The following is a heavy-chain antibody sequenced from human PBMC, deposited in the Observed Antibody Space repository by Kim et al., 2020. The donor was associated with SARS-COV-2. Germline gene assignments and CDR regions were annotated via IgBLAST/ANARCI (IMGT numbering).Heavy chain of an antibody. Sequence: GGSLRLSCAASGFTFSSYWMHWVRQAPGKGLVWVSRIDTDGGSTDYADSVKGRFTISRDNAKNTLYLQMTSLRAEDTAVYYCTRDPSFAPELFDYWGQGTLVTVSS. D-gene: IGHD1-26*01. CDR1: GFTFSSYW. J-gene: IGHJ4*02. CDR3: TRDPSFAPELFDY. CDR2: IDTDGGST. V-gene: IGHV3-74*01.